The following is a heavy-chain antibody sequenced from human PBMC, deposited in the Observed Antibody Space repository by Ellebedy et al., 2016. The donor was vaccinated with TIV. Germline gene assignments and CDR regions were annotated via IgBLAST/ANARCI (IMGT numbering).Heavy chain of an antibody. CDR2: IWYDGINK. Sequence: PGGSLRLSCAASGFTFSSYAMHWVRQAPGKGLEWVSVIWYDGINKYYADSVKGRFTISRDNSKNTLFLQMNGLRVEDTAVYYCAKELKEGSSDYWGQGTLVTVSS. CDR1: GFTFSSYA. D-gene: IGHD6-19*01. J-gene: IGHJ4*02. V-gene: IGHV3-33*06. CDR3: AKELKEGSSDY.